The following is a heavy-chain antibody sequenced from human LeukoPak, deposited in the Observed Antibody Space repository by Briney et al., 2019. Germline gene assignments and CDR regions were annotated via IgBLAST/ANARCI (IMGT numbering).Heavy chain of an antibody. CDR3: ARDFHSSGWGAGWFDP. Sequence: PGGSLRPSRAASGFTFSSYGMRWVRQAPGEGLEWVAVISYDGSNKYYADSVKGRFTISRDNSKNTLYLQMNSLRAEDTAVYYCARDFHSSGWGAGWFDPWGEGTLVTVSS. V-gene: IGHV3-30*03. CDR2: ISYDGSNK. J-gene: IGHJ5*02. CDR1: GFTFSSYG. D-gene: IGHD6-19*01.